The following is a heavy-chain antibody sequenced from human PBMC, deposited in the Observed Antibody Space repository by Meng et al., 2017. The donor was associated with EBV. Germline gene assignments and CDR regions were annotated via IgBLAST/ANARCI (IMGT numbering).Heavy chain of an antibody. CDR2: MNPNSGNT. D-gene: IGHD2-15*01. Sequence: VQLVQFGAEVKKPGASVKVSCKASGYTFTSYDINWVRQATGQGLEWMGWMNPNSGNTGCAQKFQGRVTMTRNTSISTAYMELSSLRSEDTAVYYCARGRGVYCSGGSCYPGWFDPWGQGTLVTVSS. CDR1: GYTFTSYD. V-gene: IGHV1-8*01. J-gene: IGHJ5*02. CDR3: ARGRGVYCSGGSCYPGWFDP.